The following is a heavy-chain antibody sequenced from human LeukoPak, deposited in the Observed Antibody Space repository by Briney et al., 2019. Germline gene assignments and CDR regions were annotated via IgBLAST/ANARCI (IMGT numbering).Heavy chain of an antibody. Sequence: GGSLRLSCAASGFTFRNYAMHWVRQAPGKGLEWVAAISNDERNEYYAGSVKGRFTISRDNSKNTLYLQMNSLRAEDTAVYYCARGGSSSWYGDYWGQGTLVTVSS. CDR1: GFTFRNYA. V-gene: IGHV3-30*04. J-gene: IGHJ4*02. D-gene: IGHD6-13*01. CDR3: ARGGSSSWYGDY. CDR2: ISNDERNE.